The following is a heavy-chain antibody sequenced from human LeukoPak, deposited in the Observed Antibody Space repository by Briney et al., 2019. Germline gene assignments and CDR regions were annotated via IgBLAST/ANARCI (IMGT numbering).Heavy chain of an antibody. CDR2: INHSGST. J-gene: IGHJ4*02. CDR3: ARSKVRGVWDY. CDR1: GGSFSGYY. D-gene: IGHD3-10*01. V-gene: IGHV4-34*01. Sequence: SETLSLTCAVYGGSFSGYYWSWIRQPPGKGLEWIGEINHSGSTNYNPSLKCRVTISVDTSKNQFSLKLSSVTAADTAVYYCARSKVRGVWDYWGQGTLVTVSS.